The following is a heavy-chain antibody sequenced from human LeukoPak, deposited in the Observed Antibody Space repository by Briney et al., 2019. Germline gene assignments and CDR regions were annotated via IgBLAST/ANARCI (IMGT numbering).Heavy chain of an antibody. CDR3: AKDPSWNLGVMDV. V-gene: IGHV3-23*01. Sequence: GGSLRLSCAASGFTFSSYAMSWVRQAPGKGLEWVSLVTDSGGITHYADSVKGRSTIPRDNSKNTMYLQMNSLRAEDTAIYYCAKDPSWNLGVMDVWGQGTTVTVSS. J-gene: IGHJ6*02. CDR2: VTDSGGIT. CDR1: GFTFSSYA. D-gene: IGHD3-16*01.